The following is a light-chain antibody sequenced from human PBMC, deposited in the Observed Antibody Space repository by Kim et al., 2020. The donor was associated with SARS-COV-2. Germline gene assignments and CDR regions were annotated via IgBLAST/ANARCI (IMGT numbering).Light chain of an antibody. CDR3: QKYESAPMA. V-gene: IGKV1-27*01. Sequence: IQMTQSPSSLSASVGERVIVTCRASQGISNYVAWYQQKAGKAPKLLIYSASTLQPGVPSRFSGSGSGTDCTLTISSLQPEDVATYYFQKYESAPMAFGQRAKVDI. CDR2: SAS. CDR1: QGISNY. J-gene: IGKJ1*01.